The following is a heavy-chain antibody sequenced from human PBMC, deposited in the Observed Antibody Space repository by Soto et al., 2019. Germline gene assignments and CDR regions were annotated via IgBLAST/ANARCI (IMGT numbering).Heavy chain of an antibody. Sequence: EVQLLESGGGLVQPGGSLRLSCAASGFTFSSYAMSWVRQAPGKGLEWVSAISGSGGSTYYADSVKGRFTIFRDNSKNTLYRQMNSLRAEDTAVYYCAKGGRGAYYRLIAAESAEYFQHWGQGTLVTVSS. CDR2: ISGSGGST. V-gene: IGHV3-23*01. CDR3: AKGGRGAYYRLIAAESAEYFQH. D-gene: IGHD6-25*01. J-gene: IGHJ1*01. CDR1: GFTFSSYA.